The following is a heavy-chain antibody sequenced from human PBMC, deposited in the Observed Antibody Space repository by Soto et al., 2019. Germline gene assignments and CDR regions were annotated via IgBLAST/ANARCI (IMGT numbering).Heavy chain of an antibody. D-gene: IGHD3-22*01. Sequence: QVQLQESGPGLVKPSQTLSLTCTVSGGSISSGDYYWSWIRQPPGKGLEWIGYIYYSGSTYYNPSLKSRVTISVDTSKNQFSLKLSSVTAADTAVYYCARVVRTYYYDSSGYYYLGPWGQGTLVTVSS. CDR3: ARVVRTYYYDSSGYYYLGP. J-gene: IGHJ5*02. CDR1: GGSISSGDYY. V-gene: IGHV4-30-4*01. CDR2: IYYSGST.